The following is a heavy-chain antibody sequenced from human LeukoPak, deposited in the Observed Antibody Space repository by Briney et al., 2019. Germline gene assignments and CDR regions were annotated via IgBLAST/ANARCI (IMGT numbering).Heavy chain of an antibody. CDR3: ARESSSSTPDAFGI. CDR1: GGSFSGYY. V-gene: IGHV4-34*01. J-gene: IGHJ3*02. CDR2: INHSGST. Sequence: SETLSLTCAVYGGSFSGYYWSWIRQPPGKGLEWIGEINHSGSTNYNPSLKSRVTISVDTSKNQFSLKLSSVTAADTAVYYCARESSSSTPDAFGIWGQGTMVTVSS. D-gene: IGHD6-6*01.